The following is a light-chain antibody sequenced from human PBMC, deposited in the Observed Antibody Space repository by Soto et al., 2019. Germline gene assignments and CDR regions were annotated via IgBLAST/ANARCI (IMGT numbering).Light chain of an antibody. Sequence: EIVLTQSPGTLSLSPGERATLSYRASQTVSSSYVAWYQQKPGQAPRVLIYGASSRATGIPDRFIGSGSGTDYTLTISRLEPEDFAVYYCQHYASSPPWTFGQGTKVEIK. J-gene: IGKJ1*01. CDR1: QTVSSSY. CDR2: GAS. V-gene: IGKV3-20*01. CDR3: QHYASSPPWT.